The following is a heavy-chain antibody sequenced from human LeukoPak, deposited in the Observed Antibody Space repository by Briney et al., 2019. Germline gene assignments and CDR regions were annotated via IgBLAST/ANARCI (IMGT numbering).Heavy chain of an antibody. CDR2: INPSGGST. CDR3: ARDLKELTYYYDSSGYYP. Sequence: ASVKVSCKASGYTFTSYYMHWVRQAPGQGLEWMGIINPSGGSTSYAQKFQGRVTMTRDTSTSTVYMELRSLRSDDTAVYYCARDLKELTYYYDSSGYYPWGQGTLVTVSS. CDR1: GYTFTSYY. J-gene: IGHJ5*02. D-gene: IGHD3-22*01. V-gene: IGHV1-46*01.